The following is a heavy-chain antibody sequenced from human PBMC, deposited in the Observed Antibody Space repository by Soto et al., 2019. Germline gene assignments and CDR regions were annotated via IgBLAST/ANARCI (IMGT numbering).Heavy chain of an antibody. D-gene: IGHD3-22*01. J-gene: IGHJ3*02. V-gene: IGHV4-31*03. CDR2: IYYSGST. CDR1: GGSISSGGYY. Sequence: PSETLSLTCTVSGGSISSGGYYWSWVRQHPGKGLEWIGYIYYSGSTYYNPSLKSRVTISVDTSKNQFSLKLSSVTAADTAVYYCARATYPLNYYDSSGYYYRGAFDIWGQGTMVTVSS. CDR3: ARATYPLNYYDSSGYYYRGAFDI.